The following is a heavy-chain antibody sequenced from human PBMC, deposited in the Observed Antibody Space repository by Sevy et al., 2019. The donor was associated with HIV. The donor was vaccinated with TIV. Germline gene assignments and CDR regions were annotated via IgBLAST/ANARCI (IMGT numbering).Heavy chain of an antibody. CDR3: ARAPTDFWTGGMAV. V-gene: IGHV1-2*06. Sequence: ASVKVSCKASGYAFTGYYIHWVRQAPGQGLEWMGRINPISGGTDDSQKFQGRVTMTRDTSISTAYMDVSRLTSDDTAVYYCARAPTDFWTGGMAVWGQGTTVTVSS. J-gene: IGHJ6*02. CDR2: INPISGGT. CDR1: GYAFTGYY. D-gene: IGHD3-3*01.